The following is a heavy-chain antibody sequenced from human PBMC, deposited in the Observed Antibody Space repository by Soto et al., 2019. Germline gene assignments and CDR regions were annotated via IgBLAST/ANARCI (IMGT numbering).Heavy chain of an antibody. CDR3: ERDAPGGGFDTRGSPAYTSGMDV. V-gene: IGHV1-69*06. D-gene: IGHD3-9*01. CDR1: GDTFNMAA. CDR2: IIPIFGST. Sequence: QDHMVQSGAEVKRPGSSVKVSCKASGDTFNMAAISWVRQATGQGLEWMGGIIPIFGSTMFAQKFHGSLSIIADKSTTTAYMELSSLTSEDTAVYYCERDAPGGGFDTRGSPAYTSGMDVWGQRTRVTVSS. J-gene: IGHJ6*02.